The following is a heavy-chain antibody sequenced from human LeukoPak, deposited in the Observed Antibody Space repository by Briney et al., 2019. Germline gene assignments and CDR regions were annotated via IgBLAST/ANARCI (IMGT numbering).Heavy chain of an antibody. Sequence: RSGGSLRLSCAASGFTFSSYSMNWVRQAPGKGLEWVSAISGSGGSTYFADSVKGRFTISRDNSKNTLYLQMNSLRAEDTAVYYCAKYAIDVLLWFGELSTGWGQGTLVTVSS. CDR1: GFTFSSYS. CDR2: ISGSGGST. V-gene: IGHV3-23*01. CDR3: AKYAIDVLLWFGELSTG. D-gene: IGHD3-10*01. J-gene: IGHJ4*02.